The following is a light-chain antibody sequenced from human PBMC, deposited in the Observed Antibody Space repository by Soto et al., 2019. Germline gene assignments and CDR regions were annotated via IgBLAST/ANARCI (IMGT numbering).Light chain of an antibody. V-gene: IGKV1-39*01. CDR2: AGS. Sequence: DIQMTQSPSSLSASVGDSVTITCRASQSINTYLNWYQQKPGKAPKLLIFAGSTLQSGVPSRFNGSGSGTHFTLAISSLQPEDFATYYCQQSFSTLLTFGPGTKADIK. CDR1: QSINTY. J-gene: IGKJ3*01. CDR3: QQSFSTLLT.